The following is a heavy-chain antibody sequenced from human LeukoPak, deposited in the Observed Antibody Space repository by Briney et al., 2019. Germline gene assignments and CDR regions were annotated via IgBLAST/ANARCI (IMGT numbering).Heavy chain of an antibody. CDR3: AKCHPSGWSPYYYYGMDV. J-gene: IGHJ6*02. CDR2: ISGSGGST. D-gene: IGHD6-19*01. Sequence: PGGSLRLSCEASGFTFSSYAMSWVRQAPGKGLEWVSAISGSGGSTYYADSVKGRFTISRDNSKNTLYLQMNSLRAEDTAVYYCAKCHPSGWSPYYYYGMDVWGQGTTVTVSS. CDR1: GFTFSSYA. V-gene: IGHV3-23*01.